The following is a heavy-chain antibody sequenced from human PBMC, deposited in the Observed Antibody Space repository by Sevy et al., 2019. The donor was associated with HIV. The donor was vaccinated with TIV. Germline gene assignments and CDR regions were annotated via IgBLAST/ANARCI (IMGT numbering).Heavy chain of an antibody. CDR3: TTEGASSSLEYFQH. D-gene: IGHD6-13*01. J-gene: IGHJ1*01. CDR1: GFTFSNAW. CDR2: IKSKTDGGTT. V-gene: IGHV3-15*01. Sequence: GGSLRLSCAASGFTFSNAWMSWVRQAPGKGLEWVGRIKSKTDGGTTDYAAPVKGRFTISRDDSKNTLYLQMNSLKTEDTAVYYCTTEGASSSLEYFQHWGQGTLVTVSS.